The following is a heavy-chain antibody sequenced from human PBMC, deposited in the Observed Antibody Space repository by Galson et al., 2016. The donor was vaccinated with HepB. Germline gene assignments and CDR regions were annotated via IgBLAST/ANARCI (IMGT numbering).Heavy chain of an antibody. Sequence: SVKVSCKVSGYTLTELSMHWVRQAPGKGLEWMGGFDPEDGERMYAEKFQGRVTMTEDTSTDTAYMDLSSLRSEDTAVYYCAVVMVDFDLDAFDFWGQGTMVTVSS. D-gene: IGHD2-15*01. CDR3: AVVMVDFDLDAFDF. J-gene: IGHJ3*01. CDR1: GYTLTELS. CDR2: FDPEDGER. V-gene: IGHV1-24*01.